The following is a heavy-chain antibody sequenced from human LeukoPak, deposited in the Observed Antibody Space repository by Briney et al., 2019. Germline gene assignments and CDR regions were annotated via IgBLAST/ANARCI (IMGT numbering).Heavy chain of an antibody. Sequence: ASVKVSCKASGYTFTDYYLHWVRLAPGQGLEWMGWINPDSGGTYYAQKFQGRVTMTRDASITTAYMELTTLRSDDTAVYHCAREALSATSWFDPWGQGTLVTVSS. CDR3: AREALSATSWFDP. CDR1: GYTFTDYY. CDR2: INPDSGGT. J-gene: IGHJ5*02. D-gene: IGHD2-2*01. V-gene: IGHV1-2*02.